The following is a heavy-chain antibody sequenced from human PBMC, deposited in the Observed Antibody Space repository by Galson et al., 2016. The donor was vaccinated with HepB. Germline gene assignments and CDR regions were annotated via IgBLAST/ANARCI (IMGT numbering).Heavy chain of an antibody. J-gene: IGHJ4*02. CDR3: ARRSPRWSTFDF. D-gene: IGHD4-23*01. CDR1: GFTFSNYW. V-gene: IGHV3-7*01. CDR2: IKRDGSEK. Sequence: SLRLSCAASGFTFSNYWMSWVRQPPGKGLEWVGNIKRDGSEKYYVDSVKGRFTNSRDNAKNSLYLQMNSLRAEDTAVYYCARRSPRWSTFDFWGQGTLVAVSS.